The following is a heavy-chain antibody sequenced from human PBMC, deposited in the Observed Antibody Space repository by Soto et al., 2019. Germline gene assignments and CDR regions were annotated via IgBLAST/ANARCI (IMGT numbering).Heavy chain of an antibody. V-gene: IGHV1-8*01. J-gene: IGHJ3*02. Sequence: QVRLVQSGAEVKKPGASVKVSCKASGYTFTSYDINWVRQATGQGLEWMGWMNPNSGNTGYAQKFQGRVTMTRNTSISTAYMELSSLRSEDTAVYYCARVQGYCSSTSCPNDAFDIWGQGTMVTVSS. CDR1: GYTFTSYD. CDR3: ARVQGYCSSTSCPNDAFDI. CDR2: MNPNSGNT. D-gene: IGHD2-2*01.